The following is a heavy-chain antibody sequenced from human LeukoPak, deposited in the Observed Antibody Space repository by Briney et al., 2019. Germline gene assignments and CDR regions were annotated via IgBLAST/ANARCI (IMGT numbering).Heavy chain of an antibody. CDR2: IWYDGSNK. D-gene: IGHD5-18*01. Sequence: GRSLRLSCAASGFTFSSYGMHWVRQARGKGLEWVAVIWYDGSNKYYADSVKGRFTISRDNSKNTLYLQMNSLRAEDTAVYYCAKVSRYSYGPFDYWGQGTLATVSS. CDR1: GFTFSSYG. V-gene: IGHV3-33*06. J-gene: IGHJ4*02. CDR3: AKVSRYSYGPFDY.